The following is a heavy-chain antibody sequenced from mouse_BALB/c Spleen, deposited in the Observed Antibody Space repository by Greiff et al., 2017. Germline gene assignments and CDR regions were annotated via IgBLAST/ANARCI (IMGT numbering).Heavy chain of an antibody. CDR3: AWVYYRYDEDAMDY. CDR1: GFNIKDTY. D-gene: IGHD2-14*01. CDR2: IDPANGNT. J-gene: IGHJ4*01. V-gene: IGHV14-3*02. Sequence: DVKLVESGAELVKPGASVKLSCTASGFNIKDTYMHWVKQRPEQGLEWIGRIDPANGNTKYDPKFQGKATITADTSSNTAYLQLSSLTSEDTAVYYCAWVYYRYDEDAMDYWGQGTSVTVSS.